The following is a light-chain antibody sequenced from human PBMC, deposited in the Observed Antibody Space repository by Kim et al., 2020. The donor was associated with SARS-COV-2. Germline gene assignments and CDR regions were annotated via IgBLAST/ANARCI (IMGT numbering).Light chain of an antibody. CDR3: AAWDDSLSGAV. V-gene: IGLV1-47*02. CDR2: SNN. J-gene: IGLJ3*02. CDR1: SSNIGINY. Sequence: GQMATISCSGSSSNIGINYVYWYQQPPGAAPKLVIHSNNQRPSGVPDRFSGSKSGTSASLAISGLQSEDEADYYCAAWDDSLSGAVFGGGTQLTVL.